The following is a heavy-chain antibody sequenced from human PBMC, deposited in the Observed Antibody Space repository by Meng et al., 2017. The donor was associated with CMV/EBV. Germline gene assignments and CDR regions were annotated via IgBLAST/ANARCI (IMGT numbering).Heavy chain of an antibody. J-gene: IGHJ6*02. CDR1: GYTFTSYS. V-gene: IGHV1-18*01. Sequence: ASVKVSCKASGYTFTSYSISWVRQAPGQGLEGMGWISAYNGNTNYAQKLQGRVTMTTDTSTSTAYMELRSLRSDDTAVYYCARDPWYCSGGSCYYYYYGMDVWGQGTTVTVSS. CDR3: ARDPWYCSGGSCYYYYYGMDV. D-gene: IGHD2-15*01. CDR2: ISAYNGNT.